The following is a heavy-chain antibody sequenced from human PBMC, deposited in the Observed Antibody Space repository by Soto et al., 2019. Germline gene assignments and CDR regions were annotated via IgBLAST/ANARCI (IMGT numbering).Heavy chain of an antibody. CDR3: ASDYYGSGIGRHWFDP. CDR2: IYYSGST. D-gene: IGHD3-10*01. J-gene: IGHJ5*02. V-gene: IGHV4-31*03. Sequence: QVQLQESGPGLVKPSQTLSITCTVSGGSISSGGYYWSWIRQHPGKGLEWIGYIYYSGSTYYNPSLKSRVTISVDTSKNQFSLKLSSVTAADTSVYYCASDYYGSGIGRHWFDPWGQGTLVTVSS. CDR1: GGSISSGGYY.